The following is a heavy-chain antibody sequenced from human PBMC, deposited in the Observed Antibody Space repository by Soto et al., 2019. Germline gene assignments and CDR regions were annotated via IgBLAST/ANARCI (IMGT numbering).Heavy chain of an antibody. CDR2: ISSGSRYI. V-gene: IGHV3-21*01. Sequence: GGSLRLSCAASGFTFSSYSMNWVRQAPGKGLEWVSSISSGSRYIYYADSGKGRFTVSRDNAKNSLYLQMNSLRAEDTALYYCARDLIGDYTIWGQGTLVTVSS. J-gene: IGHJ4*02. D-gene: IGHD4-17*01. CDR1: GFTFSSYS. CDR3: ARDLIGDYTI.